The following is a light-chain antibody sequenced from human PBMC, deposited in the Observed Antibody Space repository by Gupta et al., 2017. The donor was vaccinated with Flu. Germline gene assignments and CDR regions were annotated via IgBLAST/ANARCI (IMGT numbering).Light chain of an antibody. CDR1: NIGDKS. CDR2: DDD. V-gene: IGLV3-21*02. CDR3: QVWDSSSDHV. J-gene: IGLJ2*01. Sequence: GSNIGDKSVHWYKQRPGQAPVVVVYDDDDRPSGIPARFSGANSGNTATLTISGVEAGDEADYFCQVWDSSSDHVFDGGTKLTVL.